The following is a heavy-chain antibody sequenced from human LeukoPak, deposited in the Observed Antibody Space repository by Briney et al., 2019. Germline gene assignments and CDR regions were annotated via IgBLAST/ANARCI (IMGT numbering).Heavy chain of an antibody. D-gene: IGHD3-22*01. CDR3: ARDHYDSSGYYYPTPFDP. CDR2: INPSGGST. J-gene: IGHJ5*02. V-gene: IGHV1-46*01. Sequence: ASVKVSCTASGYTFTSYYMHWVRQAPGQGLEWMGIINPSGGSTSYAQKFQGRVTMTRDMSTSTVYMELSSLRSEDTAVYYCARDHYDSSGYYYPTPFDPWGQGTLVTVSS. CDR1: GYTFTSYY.